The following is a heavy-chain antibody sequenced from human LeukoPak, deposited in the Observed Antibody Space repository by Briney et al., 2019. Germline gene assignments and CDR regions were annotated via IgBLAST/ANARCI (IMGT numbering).Heavy chain of an antibody. V-gene: IGHV4-59*01. Sequence: NPSETLSLTCTVSGGSISSYYWSWIRQPPGKGLEWIGYIYYSGSTNYNPSLQSRVTISVDTSNNQFSLKLSSVTAADTAVYYCARATYSSGWGTSDYWGQGTLVTVSS. J-gene: IGHJ4*02. CDR3: ARATYSSGWGTSDY. D-gene: IGHD6-19*01. CDR1: GGSISSYY. CDR2: IYYSGST.